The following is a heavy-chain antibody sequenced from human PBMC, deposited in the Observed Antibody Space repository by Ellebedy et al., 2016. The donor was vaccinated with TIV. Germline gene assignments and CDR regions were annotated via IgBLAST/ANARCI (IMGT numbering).Heavy chain of an antibody. V-gene: IGHV3-21*01. Sequence: GESLKISCAASGFTFSSYSMNWVRQAPGKGLEWVSSISSSSSYIYYADSVKGRFTISRDNAKNSLYLQMNSLRAEDTAVYYCARDRLRYFDWPIDYWGQGTLVTVSS. CDR1: GFTFSSYS. CDR2: ISSSSSYI. J-gene: IGHJ4*02. D-gene: IGHD3-9*01. CDR3: ARDRLRYFDWPIDY.